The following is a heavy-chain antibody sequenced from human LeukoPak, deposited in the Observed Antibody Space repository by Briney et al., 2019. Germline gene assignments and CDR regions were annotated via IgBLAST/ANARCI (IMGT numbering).Heavy chain of an antibody. CDR1: GSIFTSYW. CDR3: ARHRDGYPHY. V-gene: IGHV5-51*01. CDR2: IYPGDSDT. D-gene: IGHD5-24*01. J-gene: IGHJ4*02. Sequence: PGASLKISCQGSGSIFTSYWIGWVRQLPGKGLEWMGIIYPGDSDTRYSPSFQGQVTISADKSISTAYLQWSSLKASDTAMYYCARHRDGYPHYWGQGTLVTVSS.